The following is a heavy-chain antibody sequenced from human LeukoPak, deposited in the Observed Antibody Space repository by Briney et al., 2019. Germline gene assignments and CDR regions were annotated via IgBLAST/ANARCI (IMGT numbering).Heavy chain of an antibody. CDR1: GFTFSDRY. CDR3: ASHGRQYYYAMDV. CDR2: IRNKANSHTT. D-gene: IGHD6-25*01. J-gene: IGHJ6*02. V-gene: IGHV3-72*01. Sequence: GGSLRLSCAASGFTFSDRYMDWVRQAPGKGPDWVARIRNKANSHTTEFAASVKGRFTISRDNSKNSLYLQMNSLRAEDTAVYYCASHGRQYYYAMDVWGQGTTVTVSS.